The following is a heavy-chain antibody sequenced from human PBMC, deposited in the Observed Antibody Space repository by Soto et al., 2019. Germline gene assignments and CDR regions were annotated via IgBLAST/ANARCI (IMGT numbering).Heavy chain of an antibody. CDR3: ARVGSYYYDSSGSGYGMDV. D-gene: IGHD3-22*01. CDR1: GGTFSSYA. CDR2: IIPIFGTA. Sequence: SVKVSCKASGGTFSSYAISWVRQAPGQGLEWMGGIIPIFGTANYAQKFQGRVTITADESTSTAYMELSSLRSEDTAVYYCARVGSYYYDSSGSGYGMDVWGQGTTVTVSS. J-gene: IGHJ6*02. V-gene: IGHV1-69*13.